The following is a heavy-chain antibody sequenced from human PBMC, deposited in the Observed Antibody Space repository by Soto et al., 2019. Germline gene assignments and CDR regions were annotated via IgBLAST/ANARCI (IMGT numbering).Heavy chain of an antibody. D-gene: IGHD6-6*01. CDR2: ISGGGDGT. J-gene: IGHJ6*04. V-gene: IGHV3-23*01. CDR1: GFTFSTFA. Sequence: PGGSLRLSCAASGFTFSTFAMSWVRQAPGKGLEWVSTISGGGDGTYYADSVKGRFTISRDNSKNTMYLQMDSLRAEDTAVYYCAKDRPTTSSSKMGVWGKETTVTVSS. CDR3: AKDRPTTSSSKMGV.